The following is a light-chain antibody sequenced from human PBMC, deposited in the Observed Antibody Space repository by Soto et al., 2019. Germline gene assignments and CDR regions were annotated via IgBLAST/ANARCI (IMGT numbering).Light chain of an antibody. CDR3: QQYGSSGT. V-gene: IGKV1-5*01. CDR2: DAS. CDR1: QGISTW. Sequence: DIQMTQSPSTLSASVGDRVTITCRASQGISTWLAWYQQKPGKAPKLLIYDASTLESGVPSRFSGSGSGREFTLTISSLQPDDFAVYYCQQYGSSGTFGQGTKVEIK. J-gene: IGKJ1*01.